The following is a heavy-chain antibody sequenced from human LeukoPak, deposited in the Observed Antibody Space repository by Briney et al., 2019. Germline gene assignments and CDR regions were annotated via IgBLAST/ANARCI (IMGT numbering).Heavy chain of an antibody. Sequence: SQTLSLTCAISGDSVSSNIRTWNWIRQSPSRGLEWLGRTYYRSKWYYDYAPSVKSRITISPDTSKNQFSLQLNSVTPEDTAVYYRVRDGWWKYWGQGILVTVSS. CDR3: VRDGWWKY. V-gene: IGHV6-1*01. CDR2: TYYRSKWYY. D-gene: IGHD6-19*01. CDR1: GDSVSSNIRT. J-gene: IGHJ4*02.